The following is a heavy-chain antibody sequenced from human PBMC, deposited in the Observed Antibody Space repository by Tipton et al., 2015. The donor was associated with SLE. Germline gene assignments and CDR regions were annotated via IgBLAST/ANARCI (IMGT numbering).Heavy chain of an antibody. V-gene: IGHV3-30*03. CDR3: AHGGQWLVPYYMDV. Sequence: SLRLSCAASGFTFSSYSMNWVRQAPGKGLEWVAVISYDGSNKYYADSVKGRFTISRDNSKNTLYLQMNSLRAEDTAVYYCAHGGQWLVPYYMDVWGKGTTVTVSS. D-gene: IGHD6-19*01. CDR1: GFTFSSYS. CDR2: ISYDGSNK. J-gene: IGHJ6*03.